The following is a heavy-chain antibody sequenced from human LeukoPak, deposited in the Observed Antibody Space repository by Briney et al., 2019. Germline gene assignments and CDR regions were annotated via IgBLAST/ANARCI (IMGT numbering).Heavy chain of an antibody. V-gene: IGHV3-30-3*02. Sequence: GRSLRLSCAASGFTFSSYAMHWVRQAPGKGLEWVAVISYDGSNKYYADSVKGRFTISRDSSKNTLYLQMNSLRAEDTAVYYCAKNPVTTYYYYYYMDVWGKGTTVTVSS. CDR1: GFTFSSYA. D-gene: IGHD4-11*01. CDR3: AKNPVTTYYYYYYMDV. J-gene: IGHJ6*03. CDR2: ISYDGSNK.